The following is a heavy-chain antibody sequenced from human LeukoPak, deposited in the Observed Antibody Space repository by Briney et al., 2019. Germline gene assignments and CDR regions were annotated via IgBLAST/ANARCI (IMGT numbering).Heavy chain of an antibody. Sequence: GGSLRLSCAASGFTLSNYWMHWVRQAPGKGLMWVSRINGDGSSTSNADAVKGRFTISRDNAKNTLFLQMNSLRAEDTAVYYCARESSWAPDYWGQGTLVTVSS. V-gene: IGHV3-74*01. CDR3: ARESSWAPDY. D-gene: IGHD1-26*01. J-gene: IGHJ4*02. CDR1: GFTLSNYW. CDR2: INGDGSST.